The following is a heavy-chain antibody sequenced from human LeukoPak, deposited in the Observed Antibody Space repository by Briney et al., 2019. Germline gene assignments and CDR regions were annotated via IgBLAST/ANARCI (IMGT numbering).Heavy chain of an antibody. CDR2: VYASGST. J-gene: IGHJ5*02. CDR1: GASISRGDYY. CDR3: TTLFCTNGLCSNWFDP. D-gene: IGHD2-8*01. V-gene: IGHV4-61*02. Sequence: PSETLSRTCTVSGASISRGDYYWNWIRRPAGKGQEWIGRVYASGSTYYNPSLKSRVTISLDTSKNQFSLQLTSLTAADTAMYYCTTLFCTNGLCSNWFDPWGQGTLVTVSS.